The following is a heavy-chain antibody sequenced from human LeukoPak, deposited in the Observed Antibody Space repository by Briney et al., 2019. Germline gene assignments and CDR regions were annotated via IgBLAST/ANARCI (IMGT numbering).Heavy chain of an antibody. CDR1: GGSISSGNW. J-gene: IGHJ4*02. CDR2: IYHSGGT. D-gene: IGHD3-9*01. CDR3: SGRGYFFFDI. V-gene: IGHV4-4*02. Sequence: SGTLSLTCAVSGGSISSGNWWSWVRPTPGKGLEWIGEIYHSGGTNYKPSLKSRVTIPVENSKNKFSVNERSVTAADTAILHCSGRGYFFFDIWGEKSLVSVSS.